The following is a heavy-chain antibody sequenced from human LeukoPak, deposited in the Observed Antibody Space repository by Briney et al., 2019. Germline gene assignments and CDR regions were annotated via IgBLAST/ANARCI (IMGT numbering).Heavy chain of an antibody. D-gene: IGHD3-16*01. J-gene: IGHJ2*01. V-gene: IGHV3-7*01. CDR1: GFSFSNYW. CDR2: IKQDGTEK. CDR3: ARDETPERFLPWYFDL. Sequence: GGSLRLSCAASGFSFSNYWMSWVRQAPGKGLEWVANIKQDGTEKYYVDSVKGRFTTSRDNAKNSLYLQMNSLRAEDTAVYYCARDETPERFLPWYFDLWGRGTLVTVSS.